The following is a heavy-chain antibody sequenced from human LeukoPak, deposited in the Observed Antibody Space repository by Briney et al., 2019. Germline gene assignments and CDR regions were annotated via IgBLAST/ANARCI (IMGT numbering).Heavy chain of an antibody. CDR2: IYYSGST. D-gene: IGHD3-22*01. J-gene: IGHJ4*02. Sequence: PSETLSLTCTVSGGSISSYYWSWVRQPPGKGLEWNGYIYYSGSTNYNPSLKSRVTISVDTSKNQFSLKLSSVTAADTAVYYCTNGMTMISFDYWGQGTLVTVSS. V-gene: IGHV4-59*01. CDR1: GGSISSYY. CDR3: TNGMTMISFDY.